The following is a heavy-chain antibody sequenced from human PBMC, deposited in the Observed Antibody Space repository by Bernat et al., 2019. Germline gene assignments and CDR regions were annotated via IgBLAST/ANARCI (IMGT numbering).Heavy chain of an antibody. V-gene: IGHV3-23*01. J-gene: IGHJ4*02. CDR2: ISGSGGST. CDR3: AKVLEYSSGWYWGGAFDY. D-gene: IGHD6-19*01. Sequence: EVQLLESGGGLVQPGGSLRLSCAASGFTFSSYAMSWVRQAPGKGLEWVSAISGSGGSTYYADSVKGRFTISRDNSKNTLYLQMNSLRAEDTAVYYCAKVLEYSSGWYWGGAFDYWGQGTLVTVSS. CDR1: GFTFSSYA.